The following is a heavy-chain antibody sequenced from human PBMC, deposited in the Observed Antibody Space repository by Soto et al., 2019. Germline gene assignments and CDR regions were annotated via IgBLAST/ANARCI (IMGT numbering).Heavy chain of an antibody. V-gene: IGHV1-18*01. D-gene: IGHD4-17*01. CDR2: ISAYNGNT. J-gene: IGHJ4*02. Sequence: ASVKVSFTASGYTFTSYGISWVRQAPGQGLEWMGWISAYNGNTNYAQKLQGRVTMTTDTSTSTAYMELRSLRSDDTAVYYCARDQLWPYGDYPIDYWGQGTLVTVSS. CDR1: GYTFTSYG. CDR3: ARDQLWPYGDYPIDY.